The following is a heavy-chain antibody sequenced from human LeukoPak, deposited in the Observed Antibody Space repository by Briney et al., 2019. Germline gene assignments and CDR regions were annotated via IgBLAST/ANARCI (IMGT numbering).Heavy chain of an antibody. D-gene: IGHD6-13*01. CDR1: GGSISSYY. Sequence: KPSETLSLTCTVSGGSISSYYWSWIRQPPGKGLEWIGYIYYSGSTNYNPSLKSRVTISVDTSKNQFSLKLSSVTAADTAVYYCASGGSSWCYYFDYWGQGTLVTVSS. CDR3: ASGGSSWCYYFDY. V-gene: IGHV4-59*01. J-gene: IGHJ4*02. CDR2: IYYSGST.